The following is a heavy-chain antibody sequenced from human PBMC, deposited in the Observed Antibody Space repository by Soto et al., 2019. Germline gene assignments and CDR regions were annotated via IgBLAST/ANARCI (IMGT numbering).Heavy chain of an antibody. Sequence: QVQLHQWGAGLLKPSETLSLTCAVYGGSFTTYHWSWIRQSPGKGLEWIGEINHSGFTNYNPSLESRVTTSVDTSKNQFSLKLRSVTAADTAIYYCARRYCSDSYCSYFDYWGRGTLVSVSS. CDR3: ARRYCSDSYCSYFDY. CDR2: INHSGFT. V-gene: IGHV4-34*01. CDR1: GGSFTTYH. J-gene: IGHJ4*02. D-gene: IGHD2-15*01.